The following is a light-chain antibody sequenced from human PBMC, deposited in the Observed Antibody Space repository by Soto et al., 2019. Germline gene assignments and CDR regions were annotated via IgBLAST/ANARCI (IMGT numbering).Light chain of an antibody. CDR3: QQSYSLQGT. CDR1: QSINSY. Sequence: DIQMTQSPSSLSASVGDRVTITCRASQSINSYLNWYQQKPGKAPKLLIYAASSLQSGVPSRFSGSGSGTDFTLTISSLQPEDFATYYCQQSYSLQGTFGQGTRLEIK. V-gene: IGKV1-39*01. CDR2: AAS. J-gene: IGKJ5*01.